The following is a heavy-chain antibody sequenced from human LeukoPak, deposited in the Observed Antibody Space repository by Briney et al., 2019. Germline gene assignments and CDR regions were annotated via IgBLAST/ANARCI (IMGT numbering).Heavy chain of an antibody. CDR3: ARGDYYYGMDV. CDR1: GGSVSSGSYY. CDR2: IYYSGST. J-gene: IGHJ6*02. Sequence: PSETLSLTCTVSGGSVSSGSYYWSWIRQPPGKGLEWIGYIYYSGSTNYNPSLKSRVTISVDTSKNQFSLKLSSVTAAGTAVYYCARGDYYYGMDVWGQGTTVTVSS. V-gene: IGHV4-61*01.